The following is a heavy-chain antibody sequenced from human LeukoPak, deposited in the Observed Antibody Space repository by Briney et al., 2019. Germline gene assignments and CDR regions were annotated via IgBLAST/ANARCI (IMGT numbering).Heavy chain of an antibody. D-gene: IGHD1-26*01. J-gene: IGHJ4*02. CDR2: ITASGDFT. CDR3: AKDPGGSYDY. Sequence: GGSLRLSCAASGFTLNTHYGMSWIRQAPGKGLEWVSTITASGDFTNYADSVKGRFTISRDISKNTLYLQMNSLRVEGTAVYYCAKDPGGSYDYWGQGTLVTVSS. CDR1: GFTLNTHYG. V-gene: IGHV3-23*01.